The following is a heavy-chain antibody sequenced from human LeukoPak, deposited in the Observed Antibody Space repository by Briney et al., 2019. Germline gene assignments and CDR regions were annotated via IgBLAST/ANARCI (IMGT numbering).Heavy chain of an antibody. J-gene: IGHJ6*02. Sequence: SETLSLTCAVSGGSITSINWWNWVRQPPGKGLEWIGYIYYSGSTNYNPSLKSRVTISVDTSKNQFSLKLSSVTAADTAVYYCARRTAVTTRPYYYYGMDVWGQGTTVTVSS. D-gene: IGHD4-17*01. CDR3: ARRTAVTTRPYYYYGMDV. CDR2: IYYSGST. CDR1: GGSITSINW. V-gene: IGHV4-59*01.